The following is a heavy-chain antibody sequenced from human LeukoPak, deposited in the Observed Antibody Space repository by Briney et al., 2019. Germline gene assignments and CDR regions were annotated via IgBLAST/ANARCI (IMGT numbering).Heavy chain of an antibody. D-gene: IGHD2-21*02. CDR1: GFLFHDYY. V-gene: IGHV3-11*05. Sequence: PGGSLRLTCEASGFLFHDYYMSWVRQAPGKGLEWIAYITSESIPQYADSVRGRFTIPRDNAQSSVSLQMDSLRAEDTAVYYCARGGCGGGNCYSGTGWFESWGQGALVIVST. J-gene: IGHJ5*01. CDR3: ARGGCGGGNCYSGTGWFES. CDR2: ITSESIP.